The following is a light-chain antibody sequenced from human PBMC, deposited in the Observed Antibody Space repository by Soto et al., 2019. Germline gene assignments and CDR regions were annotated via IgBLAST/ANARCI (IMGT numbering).Light chain of an antibody. Sequence: DIQMTQSPSTLSASVGDRVTITCRASQSISSWLAWYQQKPGKAPKLLIYDASSLESGVPSGFSGSGSGTEFTPTISSLQPDDSATYYCQQYNSYWTFGQGTKVDIK. CDR2: DAS. V-gene: IGKV1-5*01. CDR1: QSISSW. CDR3: QQYNSYWT. J-gene: IGKJ1*01.